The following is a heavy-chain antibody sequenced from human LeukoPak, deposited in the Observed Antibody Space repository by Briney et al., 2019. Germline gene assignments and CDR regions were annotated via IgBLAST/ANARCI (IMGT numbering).Heavy chain of an antibody. Sequence: SETLSLTCTISGGSPSTYYWSWIRQPPGKGLEWIGYIYYSGSTNYNPSLKSRVTISVDTSKNQFSLRLSPVTAADTAVYYCARVTGYMIEDYFDYWGQGTLVTVSS. V-gene: IGHV4-59*01. CDR2: IYYSGST. CDR3: ARVTGYMIEDYFDY. D-gene: IGHD3-22*01. J-gene: IGHJ4*02. CDR1: GGSPSTYY.